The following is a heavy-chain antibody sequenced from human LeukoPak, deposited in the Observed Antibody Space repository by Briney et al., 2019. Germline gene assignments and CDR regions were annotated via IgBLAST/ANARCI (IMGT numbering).Heavy chain of an antibody. CDR1: GYTFTSYG. V-gene: IGHV1-18*01. Sequence: ASVKVSCKASGYTFTSYGISWVRQAPGQGLEWMGWISAYNSNTNYAQKLQGRVTMTTDTSTSTAYMELRSLRSDDTAVYYCARDWPPPGYCSSTSCNYYYYGMDVWGQGTTVTVSS. CDR3: ARDWPPPGYCSSTSCNYYYYGMDV. J-gene: IGHJ6*02. CDR2: ISAYNSNT. D-gene: IGHD2-2*01.